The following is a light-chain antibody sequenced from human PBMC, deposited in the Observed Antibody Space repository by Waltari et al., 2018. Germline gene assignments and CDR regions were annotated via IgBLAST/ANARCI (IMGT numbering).Light chain of an antibody. CDR3: QQTYNAPLT. V-gene: IGKV1-39*01. CDR2: VAS. J-gene: IGKJ4*01. CDR1: QSVSYY. Sequence: DVQMTQSPSSLSASVGDRVPITCRASQSVSYYLNWYQQKEGQAPKLLIYVASSLETGVPSRFSGSGSGTDFTLTISNLQPEDFATYLCQQTYNAPLTFGGGTKVEIK.